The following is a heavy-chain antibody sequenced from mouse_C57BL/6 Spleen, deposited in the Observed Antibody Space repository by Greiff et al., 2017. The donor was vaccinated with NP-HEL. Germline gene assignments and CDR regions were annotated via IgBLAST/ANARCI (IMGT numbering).Heavy chain of an antibody. D-gene: IGHD2-4*01. J-gene: IGHJ4*01. CDR3: ARGIYDYDDAMDY. CDR1: GFTFSDYG. V-gene: IGHV5-17*01. Sequence: EVMLVESGGGLVKPGGSLKLSCAASGFTFSDYGMHWVRQAPEKGLEWVAYISSGSSTIYYADTVKGRFTISRDNAKKTLFLQMTSLRSEDTAMYYCARGIYDYDDAMDYWGQGTSVTVSS. CDR2: ISSGSSTI.